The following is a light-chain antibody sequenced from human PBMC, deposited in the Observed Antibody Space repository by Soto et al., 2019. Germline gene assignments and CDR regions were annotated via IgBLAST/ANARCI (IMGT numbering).Light chain of an antibody. J-gene: IGKJ1*01. Sequence: DIQMTQSPSSLSASVGDRITITCRAKESVGNWLAWYQQKPGKAPKLLIYAASTLPSGVPSRFSGSRSGTEFTLTISSLQPEDFATYYCQQANSFPPWTFGQGTKVDNK. CDR2: AAS. V-gene: IGKV1-12*01. CDR1: ESVGNW. CDR3: QQANSFPPWT.